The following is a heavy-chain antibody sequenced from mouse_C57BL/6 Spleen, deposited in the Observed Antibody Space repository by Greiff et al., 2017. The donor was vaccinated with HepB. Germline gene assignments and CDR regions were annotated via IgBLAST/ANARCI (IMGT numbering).Heavy chain of an antibody. CDR2: IDPEDGDT. V-gene: IGHV14-1*01. J-gene: IGHJ2*01. Sequence: EVMLVESGAELVRPGASVKLSCTASGFNIKDYYMHWVKQRPEQGLEWIGRIDPEDGDTEYAPKFQGKATMTADTSSNTAYLQLSSLTSEDTAVYYCTTVITTVVAPPFDYWGQGTTLTVSS. D-gene: IGHD1-1*01. CDR1: GFNIKDYY. CDR3: TTVITTVVAPPFDY.